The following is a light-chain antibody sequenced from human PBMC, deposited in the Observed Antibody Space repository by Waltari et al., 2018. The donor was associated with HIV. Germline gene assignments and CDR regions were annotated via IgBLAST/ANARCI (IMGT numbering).Light chain of an antibody. V-gene: IGKV3-20*01. J-gene: IGKJ2*01. CDR3: QQFYRPPYT. CDR1: QSVSNGY. Sequence: TVLTQSPVTLSLAPGERATLSCRASQSVSNGYLAWYQQKPGHIPRIVIYGESIRASGIPDRFSASGSGTDFTLTINRLEPDDFAVYYCQQFYRPPYTFGQGTKLEIK. CDR2: GES.